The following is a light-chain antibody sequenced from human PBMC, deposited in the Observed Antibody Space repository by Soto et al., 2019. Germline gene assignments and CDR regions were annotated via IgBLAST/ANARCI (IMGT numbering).Light chain of an antibody. Sequence: VLFTQSPGTLSLSPVERATLSCRASQSVSSSDLAWYQQKPGQAPRLLISGASGRATGIPDRFSASGSGTDFTLTISRLEPEDSAVFYCHLYGASPPTFGQGTKVDIK. V-gene: IGKV3-20*01. CDR1: QSVSSSD. J-gene: IGKJ1*01. CDR3: HLYGASPPT. CDR2: GAS.